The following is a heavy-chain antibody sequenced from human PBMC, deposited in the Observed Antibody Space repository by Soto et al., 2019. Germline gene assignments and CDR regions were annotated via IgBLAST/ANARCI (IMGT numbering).Heavy chain of an antibody. V-gene: IGHV4-34*01. CDR2: INHSGST. Sequence: PSETLSLTCAVYGGSFSGYYWSWIRQPPGKGLEWIGEINHSGSTNYSPSLKSRVIISVDTSKNQFSLKLSSVSAADTAVYYCARVLRYFDWSIPPRLQYYFDYWGQGTLVTVYS. J-gene: IGHJ4*02. D-gene: IGHD3-9*01. CDR1: GGSFSGYY. CDR3: ARVLRYFDWSIPPRLQYYFDY.